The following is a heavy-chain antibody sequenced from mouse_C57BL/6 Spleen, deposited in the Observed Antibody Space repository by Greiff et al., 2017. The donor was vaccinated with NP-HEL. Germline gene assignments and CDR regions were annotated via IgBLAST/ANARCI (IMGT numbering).Heavy chain of an antibody. CDR3: ARPGYYSNFFDY. V-gene: IGHV5-17*01. J-gene: IGHJ2*01. D-gene: IGHD2-5*01. CDR1: GFTFSDFG. CDR2: ISSGSSTI. Sequence: EVMLVESGGGLVKPGGSLKLSCAASGFTFSDFGMHWVRQAPEKGLEWVAYISSGSSTIYYADTVKGRFTISRDNAKNTLFLQMTSLRSEDTAMYYCARPGYYSNFFDYWGQGTTLTVSS.